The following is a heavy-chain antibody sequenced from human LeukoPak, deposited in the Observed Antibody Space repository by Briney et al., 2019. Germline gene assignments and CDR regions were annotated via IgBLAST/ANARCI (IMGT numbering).Heavy chain of an antibody. CDR3: SPCGHAYDWFGP. CDR2: IIPFLGEV. V-gene: IGHV1-69*04. J-gene: IGHJ5*02. CDR1: GATLNIGHA. D-gene: IGHD5-12*01. Sequence: GASVNVSCKAFGATLNIGHAFIWARQAPGQGLQWMGRIIPFLGEVNYAQNFQGRVSFTADKSTATMYMEMKSLRLDDTAIYYCSPCGHAYDWFGPWGQGTLVTVSS.